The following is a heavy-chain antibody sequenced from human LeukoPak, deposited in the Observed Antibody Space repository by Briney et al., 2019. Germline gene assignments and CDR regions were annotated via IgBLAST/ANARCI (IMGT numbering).Heavy chain of an antibody. CDR1: GFTFNNYG. D-gene: IGHD3-22*01. CDR2: IWYDGSNK. CDR3: ARGSYDSSGYYFDY. V-gene: IGHV3-33*01. Sequence: PGRSLRLSCAASGFTFNNYGMHWVRQAPGKGLEWVAVIWYDGSNKYYADSVKGRFTISRDNSKNTLYLQMNSLRAEDTAVYYCARGSYDSSGYYFDYWGQGTLVTVSS. J-gene: IGHJ4*02.